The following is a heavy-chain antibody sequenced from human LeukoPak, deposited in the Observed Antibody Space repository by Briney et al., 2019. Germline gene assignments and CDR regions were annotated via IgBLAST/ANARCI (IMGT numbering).Heavy chain of an antibody. CDR1: GYTFTSYD. Sequence: ASVKVSCKASGYTFTSYDINWVRQATGQGLEWMGWMNPNSGNTGYAQKFQGRVTMTRNTSISTAYMELSSLRSEDTAVYYCVESRKFYCSGGSCYRYYFDYWGQGTLVTVSS. CDR3: VESRKFYCSGGSCYRYYFDY. V-gene: IGHV1-8*01. CDR2: MNPNSGNT. D-gene: IGHD2-15*01. J-gene: IGHJ4*02.